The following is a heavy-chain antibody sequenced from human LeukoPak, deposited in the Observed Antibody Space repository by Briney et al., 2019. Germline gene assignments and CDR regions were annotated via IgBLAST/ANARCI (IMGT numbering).Heavy chain of an antibody. J-gene: IGHJ4*02. D-gene: IGHD6-19*01. CDR2: IYSGGST. V-gene: IGHV3-53*05. CDR1: GFTVSSNY. Sequence: PGGSLRLSCAASGFTVSSNYMSWVRQAPGKGLEWVSVIYSGGSTYYADSVKGRFTISRDNSKNTLYLQMNSLRAEDTAVYYCARDFSDFEQYYFDYWGQGTLVTVSS. CDR3: ARDFSDFEQYYFDY.